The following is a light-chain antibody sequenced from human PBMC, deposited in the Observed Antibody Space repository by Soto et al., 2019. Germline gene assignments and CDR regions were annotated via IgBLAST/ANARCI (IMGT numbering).Light chain of an antibody. CDR3: QQYGSSWT. CDR2: GAS. CDR1: QSVSSN. Sequence: EILMTQSPSTLAVSPCDTGTLSCTDRQSVSSNLAWYQQKPGQAPRLLIYGASNRATGIPDRFSGSGSGTDFTLTISRLEHEDFAVYACQQYGSSWTLGEGTKV. V-gene: IGKV3-20*01. J-gene: IGKJ1*01.